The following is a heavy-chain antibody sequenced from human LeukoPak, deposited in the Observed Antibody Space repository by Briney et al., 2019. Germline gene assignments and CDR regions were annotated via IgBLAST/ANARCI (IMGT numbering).Heavy chain of an antibody. CDR1: GYSISSGYY. Sequence: PSETLSLTCTVSGYSISSGYYWGWIRQPPGKGLEWIGSIYHSGSTYYNPSLKSRVTISVDTSKNQFSLKLSSVTAADTAVYYCAREAVGPYSSGWYRSFDYWGQGTLVTVSS. D-gene: IGHD6-19*01. J-gene: IGHJ4*02. CDR3: AREAVGPYSSGWYRSFDY. V-gene: IGHV4-38-2*02. CDR2: IYHSGST.